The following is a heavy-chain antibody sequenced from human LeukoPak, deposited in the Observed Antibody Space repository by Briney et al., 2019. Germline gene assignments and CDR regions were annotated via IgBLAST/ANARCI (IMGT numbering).Heavy chain of an antibody. J-gene: IGHJ5*02. CDR2: INTSGST. V-gene: IGHV4-61*02. CDR1: GGSISSGSYY. Sequence: SETLSLTCTVSGGSISSGSYYWSWIRQPAGKGLEWIGRINTSGSTNYNPSLKSRVTISVDTSKNQFSLKLSSVTAAGTAVYYCARGRWTSSNNNWFDPWGQGTLVTVSS. D-gene: IGHD2/OR15-2a*01. CDR3: ARGRWTSSNNNWFDP.